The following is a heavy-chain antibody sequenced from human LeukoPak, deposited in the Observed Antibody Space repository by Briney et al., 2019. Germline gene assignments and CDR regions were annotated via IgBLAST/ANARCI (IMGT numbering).Heavy chain of an antibody. J-gene: IGHJ6*03. CDR3: ARGPERITIFGVVIVDYYYYMDV. Sequence: ASVKVSCKASGGTFSSYAISWVRQAPGQGLEWMGGIIPIFGTANYAQKFQGRVTITADESTSTAYMELSSLRSEDTAVYYCARGPERITIFGVVIVDYYYYMDVWGKGTTVTVSS. CDR1: GGTFSSYA. D-gene: IGHD3-3*01. V-gene: IGHV1-69*01. CDR2: IIPIFGTA.